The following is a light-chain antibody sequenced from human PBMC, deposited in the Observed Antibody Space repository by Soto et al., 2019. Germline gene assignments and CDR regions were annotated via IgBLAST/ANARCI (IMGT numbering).Light chain of an antibody. J-gene: IGKJ1*01. Sequence: EIVMTQSPATLSVSPGERATLSCRASQSVSSNLAWYQHKPGQAPRLLVYGASTRASGIPDRFSGSGSGTEFTLGISSLQSEDFAVYYCQQYYNWPRTFGQGTKVDIK. CDR3: QQYYNWPRT. V-gene: IGKV3-15*01. CDR1: QSVSSN. CDR2: GAS.